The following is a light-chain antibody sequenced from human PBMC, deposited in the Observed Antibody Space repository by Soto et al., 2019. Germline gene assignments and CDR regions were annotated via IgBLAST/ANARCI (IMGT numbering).Light chain of an antibody. CDR1: QGISSY. V-gene: IGKV1-9*01. Sequence: DIQLTQSPSFLSASVGDRVTITCRASQGISSYLAWYQQKPGKAPKLLIYAASTLQSGVPSRFSGSGSGTEFPLTISRLQPEDFATYYCQHLDSYSTVGQGTRLEIK. CDR2: AAS. CDR3: QHLDSYST. J-gene: IGKJ5*01.